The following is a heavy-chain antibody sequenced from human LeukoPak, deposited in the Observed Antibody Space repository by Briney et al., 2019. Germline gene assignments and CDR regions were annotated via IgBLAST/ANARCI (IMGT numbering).Heavy chain of an antibody. V-gene: IGHV4-30-4*01. CDR2: IYYSGST. J-gene: IGHJ3*02. D-gene: IGHD3-22*01. Sequence: PSETLSLTCTVSGGSISSGDYYWSWLRQPPGEGLEWIGYIYYSGSTYYNPSLKSRVTISVDTSKNQFSLKLSSVTAADTAVYYCASAGPHYYDSSGYSVAFDIWGQGTMVTVSS. CDR1: GGSISSGDYY. CDR3: ASAGPHYYDSSGYSVAFDI.